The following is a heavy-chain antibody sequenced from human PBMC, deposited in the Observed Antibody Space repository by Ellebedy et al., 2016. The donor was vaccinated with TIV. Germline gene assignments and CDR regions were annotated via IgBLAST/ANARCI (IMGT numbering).Heavy chain of an antibody. CDR3: ASLRYNSGYWAEYFQH. V-gene: IGHV3-30*04. Sequence: PGGSLRLSCAASGITFSSYAMHWVRQAPGKGLEWVAVVSYDGSNEHYTDSVKGRFTISRDNSKNTLYLQMDSLRAEDTAVYFCASLRYNSGYWAEYFQHWGQGTLVTVSS. CDR1: GITFSSYA. J-gene: IGHJ1*01. D-gene: IGHD5-18*01. CDR2: VSYDGSNE.